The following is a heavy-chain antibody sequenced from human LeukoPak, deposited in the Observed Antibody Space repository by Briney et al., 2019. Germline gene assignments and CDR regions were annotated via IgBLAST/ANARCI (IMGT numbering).Heavy chain of an antibody. D-gene: IGHD6-19*01. CDR3: ARDPGYSSGWFDY. Sequence: GGSLRLSCVVSGFTFSSYSMSWVRQAPGKGLEWVSSISASSNFISYADSVKGRFTISRDNAKKSLYLQMNSVRAEDTAVYYCARDPGYSSGWFDYWGQGALVTASS. CDR1: GFTFSSYS. V-gene: IGHV3-21*01. J-gene: IGHJ4*02. CDR2: ISASSNFI.